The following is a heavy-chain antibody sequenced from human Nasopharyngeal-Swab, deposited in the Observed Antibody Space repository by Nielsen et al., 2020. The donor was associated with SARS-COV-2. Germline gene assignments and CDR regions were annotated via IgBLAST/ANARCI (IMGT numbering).Heavy chain of an antibody. CDR3: ARVTGYYYYYMDV. J-gene: IGHJ6*03. Sequence: WIRQPPGKGLEWIGEINHSGSTNYNPSLKSRVTISVVTSKNQFSLKLSSVTAADTAVYYCARVTGYYYYYMDVWGKGTTVTVSS. D-gene: IGHD3-9*01. V-gene: IGHV4-34*01. CDR2: INHSGST.